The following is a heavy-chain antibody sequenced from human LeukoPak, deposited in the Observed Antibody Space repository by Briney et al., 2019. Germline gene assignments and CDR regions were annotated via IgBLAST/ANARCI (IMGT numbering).Heavy chain of an antibody. CDR2: ISSSGSTI. CDR1: GFTFSDYY. CDR3: ARARSSGLFDY. D-gene: IGHD3-22*01. J-gene: IGHJ4*02. Sequence: GGSLRLSCAASGFTFSDYYMSWIRQAPGKGLEWVSYISSSGSTIYYADSVKGRFTISRGNAKNSLYLQMNSLRAEDTAVYYCARARSSGLFDYWGQGTLVTVSS. V-gene: IGHV3-11*01.